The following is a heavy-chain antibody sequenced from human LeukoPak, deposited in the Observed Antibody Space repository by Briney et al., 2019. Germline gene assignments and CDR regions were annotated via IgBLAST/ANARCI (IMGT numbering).Heavy chain of an antibody. CDR3: ARYSGDYGGNLYFFDY. J-gene: IGHJ4*02. CDR1: GFTVSSNY. Sequence: PGGSLRLSCAASGFTVSSNYMSWVRQAPGKGLEWVSVIYSGGTTYYADSVKGRFTISRDNSKNTLYLQMSSLRAEDTAVYYCARYSGDYGGNLYFFDYWGQGTLVTVSS. D-gene: IGHD4-23*01. V-gene: IGHV3-53*01. CDR2: IYSGGTT.